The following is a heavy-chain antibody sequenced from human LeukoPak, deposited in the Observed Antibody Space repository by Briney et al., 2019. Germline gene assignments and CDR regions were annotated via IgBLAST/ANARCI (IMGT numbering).Heavy chain of an antibody. CDR3: ARGYYDSSGYYL. CDR2: MNPNSGNT. CDR1: GYTFTSYD. J-gene: IGHJ4*02. D-gene: IGHD3-22*01. V-gene: IGHV1-8*01. Sequence: GASVKVSCKASGYTFTSYDFNWVRQATGQGPEWMGWMNPNSGNTGYAQKFQGRVTMTRDTSISTAYMELSSLRSEDTAVYYCARGYYDSSGYYLWGQGTLVTVSS.